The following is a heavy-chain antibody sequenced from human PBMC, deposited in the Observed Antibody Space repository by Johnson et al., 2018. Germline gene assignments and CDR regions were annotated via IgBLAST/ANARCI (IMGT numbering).Heavy chain of an antibody. J-gene: IGHJ6*02. Sequence: QVQLVQSGGGLVKPGGSLRLSCAASGFTFSDYYMNWIRQAPGKGLEWVSYISSSGSTIYYADSVKGRFTISRDNAKNSLYLQMNSLRAEDSAVYYCASGYSYPRDFGMDVWGQGTTVTVSS. CDR3: ASGYSYPRDFGMDV. CDR1: GFTFSDYY. D-gene: IGHD5-18*01. CDR2: ISSSGSTI. V-gene: IGHV3-11*01.